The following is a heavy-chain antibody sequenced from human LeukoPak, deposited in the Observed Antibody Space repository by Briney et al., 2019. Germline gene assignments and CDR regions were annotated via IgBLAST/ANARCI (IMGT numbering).Heavy chain of an antibody. V-gene: IGHV1-18*01. Sequence: ASVKVSCKASGYSFTKYGLNWVRQAPGQGLQWVGWISCYNGHTHYAQNFQGRVTMTTDTSTNTAYMESRGLRSDDTAIYYCARREGRSASPFFFDSWGQGTLVTVSS. CDR2: ISCYNGHT. J-gene: IGHJ4*02. CDR3: ARREGRSASPFFFDS. CDR1: GYSFTKYG. D-gene: IGHD6-6*01.